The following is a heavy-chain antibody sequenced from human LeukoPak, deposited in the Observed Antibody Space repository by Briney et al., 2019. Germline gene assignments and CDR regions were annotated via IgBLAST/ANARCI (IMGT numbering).Heavy chain of an antibody. D-gene: IGHD3-3*01. CDR2: INSNSGGT. Sequence: ASVKVSCKASGYTFIDYYIHWVRQAPGQGLEWMGWINSNSGGTNPAQEFQGRVTMTRVTSIRTAYMELSSLNSDDTAVYYCARSEFLEWSMAPGFDYWGQGTLVTVSS. CDR1: GYTFIDYY. CDR3: ARSEFLEWSMAPGFDY. J-gene: IGHJ4*02. V-gene: IGHV1-2*02.